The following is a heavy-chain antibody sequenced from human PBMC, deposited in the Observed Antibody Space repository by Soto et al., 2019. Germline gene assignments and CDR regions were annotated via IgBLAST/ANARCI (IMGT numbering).Heavy chain of an antibody. CDR3: ARHTEKGEIYYYYYYYMDV. D-gene: IGHD3-10*01. Sequence: SETLSLTCTVSGGSISSSSYYWGWIRQPPGKGLEWIGSIYYSGSTYYNPSLKSRVTISVDTSKNQFSLKLRSVTAADTAVYYCARHTEKGEIYYYYYYYMDVWGKGTTVPVS. J-gene: IGHJ6*03. CDR1: GGSISSSSYY. CDR2: IYYSGST. V-gene: IGHV4-39*01.